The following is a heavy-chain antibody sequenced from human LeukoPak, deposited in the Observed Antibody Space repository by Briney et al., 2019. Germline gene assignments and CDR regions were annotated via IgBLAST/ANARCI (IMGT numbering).Heavy chain of an antibody. J-gene: IGHJ5*02. CDR3: ATGDYGNQRSNNWFDP. D-gene: IGHD4-11*01. CDR1: GYSISSDYY. Sequence: SETLSLTCAVSGYSISSDYYWGWIRQPPGKGLEWIGSIYHSGSTYYNPSLKSRVTISVDTSKNQFSLKVSSVTAADTAVYYCATGDYGNQRSNNWFDPWGQGTLVTVSS. CDR2: IYHSGST. V-gene: IGHV4-38-2*01.